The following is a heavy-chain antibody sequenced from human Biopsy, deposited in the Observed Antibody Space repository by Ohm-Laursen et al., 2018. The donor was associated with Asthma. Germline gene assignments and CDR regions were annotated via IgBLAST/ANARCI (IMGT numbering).Heavy chain of an antibody. V-gene: IGHV1-69*01. Sequence: SSVKVSCKVPGGTFSNFAISWVRQAPGQGLEWLGGIMTVFGTTNYAQKFQGRVTITADESTSTAYMEVTSLSSDDTAVYYCASDFPKDYVRYNFQFWGQGTLVTVSS. CDR3: ASDFPKDYVRYNFQF. J-gene: IGHJ4*02. CDR2: IMTVFGTT. CDR1: GGTFSNFA. D-gene: IGHD4-17*01.